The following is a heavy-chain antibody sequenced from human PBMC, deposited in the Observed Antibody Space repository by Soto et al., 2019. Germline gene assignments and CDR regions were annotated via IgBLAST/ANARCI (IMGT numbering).Heavy chain of an antibody. CDR2: ISAYNGDT. J-gene: IGHJ5*02. D-gene: IGHD6-6*01. Sequence: ASVKVSCKASGYTFTSFGITWVRQAPGQDLEWMGWISAYNGDTNYSPRLQGRITMTTDTSTSTVYMELKSLKSDDTAVYYCARDQEYSTSGLYWFDLWGQGTLVTVSS. CDR1: GYTFTSFG. V-gene: IGHV1-18*04. CDR3: ARDQEYSTSGLYWFDL.